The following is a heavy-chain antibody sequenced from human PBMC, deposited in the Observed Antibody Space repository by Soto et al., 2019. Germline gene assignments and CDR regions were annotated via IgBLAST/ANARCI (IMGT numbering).Heavy chain of an antibody. CDR1: GYTFTDYA. CDR3: ARSVPIFGGPRKLDH. CDR2: INPFNGNT. V-gene: IGHV1-18*01. J-gene: IGHJ4*02. Sequence: QVQLVQSGAEVKKPGASVKVSCRASGYTFTDYAVTWVRQAPGQGLEWMGWINPFNGNTKSAHKYKDRVTMTTDTSTTTAYMELRTLTSDDTAVYYCARSVPIFGGPRKLDHWGQGTLVTVSS. D-gene: IGHD3-16*01.